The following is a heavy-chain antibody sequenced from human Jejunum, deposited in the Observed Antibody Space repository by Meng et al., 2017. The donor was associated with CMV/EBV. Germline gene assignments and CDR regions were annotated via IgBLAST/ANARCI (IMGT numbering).Heavy chain of an antibody. CDR3: ARKYNGYWFDP. CDR2: INPTSGGT. V-gene: IGHV1-2*02. D-gene: IGHD5-12*01. Sequence: KASGYTFATYFMHWVRQAPGQGPEWMGWINPTSGGTSYAKKFQGRVTMTRDTSISTAYMELSRLRSDDTAVYYCARKYNGYWFDPWGQGTRVTVSS. J-gene: IGHJ5*02. CDR1: GYTFATYF.